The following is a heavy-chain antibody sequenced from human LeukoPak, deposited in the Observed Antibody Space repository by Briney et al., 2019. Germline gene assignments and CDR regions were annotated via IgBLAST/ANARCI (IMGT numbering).Heavy chain of an antibody. CDR1: GFTFSSYE. J-gene: IGHJ4*02. V-gene: IGHV3-23*01. D-gene: IGHD5-18*01. Sequence: GGSLRLSCAASGFTFSSYEMNWVRQAPGKGLEWVSAISGSGGSTYYADSVKGRFTISRDNSKNTLYLQMNSLRAEDTAVYYCAKEVSYGFGSYFDYWGQGTLVTVSS. CDR3: AKEVSYGFGSYFDY. CDR2: ISGSGGST.